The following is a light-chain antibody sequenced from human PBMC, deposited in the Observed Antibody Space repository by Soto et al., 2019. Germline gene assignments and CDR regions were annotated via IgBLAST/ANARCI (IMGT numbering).Light chain of an antibody. Sequence: EIVLTQSPGTLSLSPWERATLSCRASQLVSSSYLAWYQQKPGQAPRLLIYDASSRATDIPDRFSGSGSGTDFTLSISRLEPEDFAVYYCQQYGSTPLTFGGGTKVEIK. V-gene: IGKV3-20*01. CDR3: QQYGSTPLT. J-gene: IGKJ4*01. CDR1: QLVSSSY. CDR2: DAS.